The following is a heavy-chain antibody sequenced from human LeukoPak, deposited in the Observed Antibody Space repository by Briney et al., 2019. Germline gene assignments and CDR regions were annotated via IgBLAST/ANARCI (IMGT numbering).Heavy chain of an antibody. Sequence: KTGGSLRLSCAASGFTFSSYSMNWVRQAPGKGLEWVSSISSSSSYIHYADTVKGRFTISRDNAKNSLYLQMNSLRAEDTAVYYCARVGTVTKGDYWGQGTLVTVSS. V-gene: IGHV3-21*01. CDR1: GFTFSSYS. J-gene: IGHJ4*02. CDR3: ARVGTVTKGDY. CDR2: ISSSSSYI. D-gene: IGHD4-11*01.